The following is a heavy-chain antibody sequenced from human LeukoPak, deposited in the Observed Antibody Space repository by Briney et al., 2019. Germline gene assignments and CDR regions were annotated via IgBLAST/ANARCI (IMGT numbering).Heavy chain of an antibody. CDR1: GFTFSIYW. Sequence: GGSLRLSCAASGFTFSIYWMHWVRQAPGKGLEWVAVIWYGGSNKYYADSVKGRFTISRDNSKNTLYLQMNSLRAEDTAVHYCAKDRATTGYGAFDIWGQGTMVTVSS. CDR2: IWYGGSNK. D-gene: IGHD6-13*01. CDR3: AKDRATTGYGAFDI. J-gene: IGHJ3*02. V-gene: IGHV3-30*02.